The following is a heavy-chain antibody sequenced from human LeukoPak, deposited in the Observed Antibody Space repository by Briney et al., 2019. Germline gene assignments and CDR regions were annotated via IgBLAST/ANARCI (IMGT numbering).Heavy chain of an antibody. CDR2: IYSDGRE. J-gene: IGHJ4*02. D-gene: IGHD3-22*01. Sequence: GGSLRLSCAASGFTVSNNYMSWVRQAPGKGLEWVSVIYSDGREYYADSVKGRFTISRDNSKNTLYLQMNSLRAEDTAVYYCASQDSSGIDYWGQGTLVTASS. CDR3: ASQDSSGIDY. V-gene: IGHV3-53*01. CDR1: GFTVSNNY.